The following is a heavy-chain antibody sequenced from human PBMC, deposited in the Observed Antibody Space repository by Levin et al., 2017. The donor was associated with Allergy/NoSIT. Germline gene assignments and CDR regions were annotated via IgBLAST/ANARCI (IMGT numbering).Heavy chain of an antibody. CDR2: ISYDGSTK. CDR1: GFTFSSYA. J-gene: IGHJ5*02. V-gene: IGHV3-30-3*01. D-gene: IGHD6-13*01. CDR3: AREGIGGYSMNANWIDP. Sequence: GGSLRLSCAASGFTFSSYAMHWVRQAPGKGLDWVAVISYDGSTKYYADSVKGRFTISRDNSKNTLYLQMNSLTTEDTAVYYCAREGIGGYSMNANWIDPWGQGTLVTVSS.